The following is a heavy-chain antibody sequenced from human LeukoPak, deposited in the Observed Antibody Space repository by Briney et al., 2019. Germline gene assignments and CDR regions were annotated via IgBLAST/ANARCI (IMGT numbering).Heavy chain of an antibody. CDR2: IRDDGSEK. V-gene: IGHV3-7*04. D-gene: IGHD1-14*01. Sequence: GGSLRLSCAASGFTFSDYWMLWVRQAPGKGPGWVANIRDDGSEKNYVDSVKGRFPISRDNAQMSLYLQMNSLRVDDTAVYYCATDRKAGSWDPRFNYGGQGTLVTVSS. J-gene: IGHJ4*02. CDR3: ATDRKAGSWDPRFNY. CDR1: GFTFSDYW.